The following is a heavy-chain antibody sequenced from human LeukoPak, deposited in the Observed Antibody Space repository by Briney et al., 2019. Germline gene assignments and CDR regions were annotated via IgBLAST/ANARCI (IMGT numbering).Heavy chain of an antibody. CDR3: TRLMAAAGY. CDR2: IRSKANSYAT. Sequence: PGGYLRLSCAASGFTFSGSAMHWVRQASGKGLEWVGRIRSKANSYATAYAASVKGRFTISRDDSKNTAYLQMNSLKTEDTAVYYCTRLMAAAGYWGQGTLVTVSS. D-gene: IGHD6-13*01. J-gene: IGHJ4*02. CDR1: GFTFSGSA. V-gene: IGHV3-73*01.